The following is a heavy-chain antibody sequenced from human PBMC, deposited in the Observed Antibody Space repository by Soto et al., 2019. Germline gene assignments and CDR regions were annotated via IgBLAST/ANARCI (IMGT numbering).Heavy chain of an antibody. V-gene: IGHV3-23*01. CDR2: ISGSGGST. CDR1: GFTFSSYA. Sequence: PGGSLRLSCAASGFTFSSYAMSWVRQAPGKGLEWVSAISGSGGSTYYADSVKGRFTISRDNSKNTLYLQMNSLRAEDTAVYYCARVGFLSSGYYDYWGQGTLVTVSS. D-gene: IGHD3-22*01. CDR3: ARVGFLSSGYYDY. J-gene: IGHJ4*02.